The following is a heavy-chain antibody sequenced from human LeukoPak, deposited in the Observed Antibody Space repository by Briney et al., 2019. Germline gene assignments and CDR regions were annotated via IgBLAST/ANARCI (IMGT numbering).Heavy chain of an antibody. CDR1: GFTVSSIY. V-gene: IGHV3-53*01. D-gene: IGHD5-24*01. CDR2: IYSGGST. J-gene: IGHJ4*02. CDR3: VNSRDGYNFIPP. Sequence: PGGSLRLSCAASGFTVSSIYMSWVRQAPGKGLEWVSVIYSGGSTYYADSVKGRFTISRDNSKNTLYLQMNSLRAEDTAVYYCVNSRDGYNFIPPWGQGTLVTVSS.